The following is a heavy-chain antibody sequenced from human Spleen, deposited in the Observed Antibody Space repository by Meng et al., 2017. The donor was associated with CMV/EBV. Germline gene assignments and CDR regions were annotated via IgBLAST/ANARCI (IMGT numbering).Heavy chain of an antibody. CDR1: GFTFSSYA. J-gene: IGHJ4*02. CDR2: ISYDGSNK. CDR3: ARGLDY. Sequence: VQLGESGGGVVQPGRPLRLSCAASGFTFSSYAMHWVRQAPGKGLEWVAVISYDGSNKYYADSVKGRFTISRDNSKNTLYLQMNSLRAEDTAVYYCARGLDYWGQGTLVTVSS. V-gene: IGHV3-30-3*01.